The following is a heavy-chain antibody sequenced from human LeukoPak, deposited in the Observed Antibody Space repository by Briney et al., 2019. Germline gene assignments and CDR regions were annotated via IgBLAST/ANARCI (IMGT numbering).Heavy chain of an antibody. D-gene: IGHD3-3*01. CDR3: AAHGASGVVKNFWSGPFNS. CDR1: GYSFTSHD. Sequence: AAVKVSCRASGYSFTSHDMHWVRQAPGQGLEWMSIINPSAGSTNYPHKFQGRFTITRDTSTSTVYMELISLRSEDTALYYCAAHGASGVVKNFWSGPFNSWGKGPLVTVS. J-gene: IGHJ4*02. CDR2: INPSAGST. V-gene: IGHV1-46*01.